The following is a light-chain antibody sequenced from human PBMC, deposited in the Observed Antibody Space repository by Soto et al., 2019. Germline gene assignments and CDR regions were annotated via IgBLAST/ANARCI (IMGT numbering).Light chain of an antibody. CDR1: QSLVFSDGNTY. V-gene: IGKV2-30*01. Sequence: DAVLTQSPLSLPVALGQPASISCRSSQSLVFSDGNTYLNWFQQRPGQSPRRLIYKVSNRDSGVPDSVSGSGLGTDFTLKISRVEAEEVGVYYCVQCSRGLWKFGQETKVEIK. CDR2: KVS. CDR3: VQCSRGLWK. J-gene: IGKJ1*01.